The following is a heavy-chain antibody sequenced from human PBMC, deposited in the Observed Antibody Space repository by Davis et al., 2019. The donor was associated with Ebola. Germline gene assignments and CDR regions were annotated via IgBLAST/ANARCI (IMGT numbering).Heavy chain of an antibody. CDR3: AKDTSNIWFDI. D-gene: IGHD1-26*01. V-gene: IGHV3-53*01. CDR1: GLSASPNY. Sequence: GESLKISCAASGLSASPNYMSWVRQAPGKGLEWVSTLGTSADTYYADSVKGRFTISRDNSKNTLYLQMNGLRVEDTAIYYCAKDTSNIWFDIWGQGTNVTVSS. J-gene: IGHJ3*02. CDR2: LGTSADT.